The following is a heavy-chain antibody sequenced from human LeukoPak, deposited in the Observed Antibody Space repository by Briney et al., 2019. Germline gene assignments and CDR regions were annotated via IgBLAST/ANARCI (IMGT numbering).Heavy chain of an antibody. D-gene: IGHD6-19*01. V-gene: IGHV3-23*01. Sequence: GGSLRLSCAASGFTFSSYAMSWVRQAPGKGLEWVSAISGSGGSTYYADSVKGRFTISRDNSKNTLYLQMNSLRAEDTAVYYCAKAPEQWLVQYYFDYWGQGTLVTVSS. J-gene: IGHJ4*02. CDR2: ISGSGGST. CDR3: AKAPEQWLVQYYFDY. CDR1: GFTFSSYA.